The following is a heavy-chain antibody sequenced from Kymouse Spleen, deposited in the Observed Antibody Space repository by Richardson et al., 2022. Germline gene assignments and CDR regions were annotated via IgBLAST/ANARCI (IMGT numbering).Heavy chain of an antibody. CDR3: ARGYSYGYGYYYYGMDV. CDR1: GFTFSSYW. CDR2: INSDGSST. V-gene: IGHV3-74*01. J-gene: IGHJ6*02. D-gene: IGHD5-18,IGHD5-18*01. Sequence: EVQLVESGGGLVQPGGSLRLSCAASGFTFSSYWMHWVRQAPGKGLVWVSRINSDGSSTSYADSVKGRFTISRDNAKNTLYLQMNSLRAEDTAVYYCARGYSYGYGYYYYGMDVWGQGTTVTVSS.